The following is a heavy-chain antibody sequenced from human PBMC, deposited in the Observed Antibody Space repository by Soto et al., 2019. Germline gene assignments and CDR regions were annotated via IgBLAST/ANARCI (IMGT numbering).Heavy chain of an antibody. CDR1: GYTFTSYG. V-gene: IGHV1-18*01. CDR2: ISAYNGNT. Sequence: ASLKVSCKSSGYTFTSYGISWVRQAPGQGLEWMGWISAYNGNTNYAQKLQGRVTMTTDTSTSTAYMELRSLRSDGTAVYYCTRAGMTISFYDAFDIWGQGTMVTVSS. J-gene: IGHJ3*02. D-gene: IGHD4-17*01. CDR3: TRAGMTISFYDAFDI.